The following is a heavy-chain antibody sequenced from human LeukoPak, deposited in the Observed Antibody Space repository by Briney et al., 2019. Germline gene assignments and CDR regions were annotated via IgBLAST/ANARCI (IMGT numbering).Heavy chain of an antibody. CDR3: ARAQWLVPHYFDY. V-gene: IGHV1-3*01. D-gene: IGHD6-19*01. J-gene: IGHJ4*02. CDR2: INAGNGNT. CDR1: GYTFTSYA. Sequence: ASVKVSCKASGYTFTSYAMHWVRQAPGQRLEWMGWINAGNGNTKYSQKFQGRVTITRDTSASTAYMELSSLRSEDTAVYYCARAQWLVPHYFDYWGQGTLVTVSS.